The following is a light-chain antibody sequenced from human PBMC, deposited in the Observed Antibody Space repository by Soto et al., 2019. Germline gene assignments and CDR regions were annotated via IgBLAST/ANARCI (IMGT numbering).Light chain of an antibody. Sequence: EIFLSQSRSNLSFSPLAKAPYSHRASQSVSSHLAWCQQKRGQAPRLLIYDASSRASGIPARFSGSGSGTDFTLTISSLEPEDFAVYYCQQGGNWPLTFGQGTRLEIK. CDR3: QQGGNWPLT. V-gene: IGKV3-11*01. J-gene: IGKJ5*01. CDR2: DAS. CDR1: QSVSSH.